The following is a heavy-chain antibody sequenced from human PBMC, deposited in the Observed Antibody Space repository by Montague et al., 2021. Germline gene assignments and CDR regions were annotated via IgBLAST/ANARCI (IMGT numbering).Heavy chain of an antibody. D-gene: IGHD4-17*01. Sequence: SLRLSCAASGFPFSSYAMSWVRQAPGKGLKWVSSITSGGSTYYADSVTGRFTISRDNSKNTLYLQMNSLRAEDTAVYYCTKDQDDYGVYVDWVDPWGQGTLVTVSS. CDR2: ITSGGST. CDR1: GFPFSSYA. J-gene: IGHJ5*02. CDR3: TKDQDDYGVYVDWVDP. V-gene: IGHV3-23*01.